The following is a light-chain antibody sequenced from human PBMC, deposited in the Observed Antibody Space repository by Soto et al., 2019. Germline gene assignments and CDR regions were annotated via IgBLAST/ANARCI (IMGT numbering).Light chain of an antibody. J-gene: IGKJ5*01. CDR2: YIS. CDR3: QQHNQWPIT. CDR1: QSAGNF. V-gene: IGKV3D-15*01. Sequence: EFVFTPYPATLSLSPGDPASLSCRASQSAGNFLAWYQQKPGQAPRLLIYYISTRATGIPARFSGSGSGTEFTLTINSLQSEDSAVYYCQQHNQWPITFGQGTRLAIK.